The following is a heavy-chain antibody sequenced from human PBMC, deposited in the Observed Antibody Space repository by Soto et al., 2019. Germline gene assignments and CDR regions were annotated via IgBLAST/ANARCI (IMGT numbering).Heavy chain of an antibody. CDR1: GFTFSSYA. CDR3: ALGSSSSRRYYYYGMDV. J-gene: IGHJ6*02. Sequence: EVQLLESGGGLVQPGGSLRLSCAASGFTFSSYAMSWVRQAPGKGLEWVSAISGSGGSTYYADSVKGRFTISRDNSNNTMYLQMNRLRAKDTAVYYCALGSSSSRRYYYYGMDVWGQGTTVTVSS. CDR2: ISGSGGST. V-gene: IGHV3-23*01. D-gene: IGHD6-13*01.